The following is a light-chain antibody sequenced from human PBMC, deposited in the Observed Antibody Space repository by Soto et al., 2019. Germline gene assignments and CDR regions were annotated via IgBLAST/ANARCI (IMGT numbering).Light chain of an antibody. CDR1: SSDVGGYNY. J-gene: IGLJ3*02. CDR2: EVS. V-gene: IGLV2-14*01. CDR3: SSFTSSSTWV. Sequence: QSALTQPASVSGSPGQSITISCTGTSSDVGGYNYVSWFQQYPGKAPKLMIYEVSNRPSGVSVRFSGSKSGNMASLTISGLQAEDEADFYCSSFTSSSTWVFGGGTKLTVL.